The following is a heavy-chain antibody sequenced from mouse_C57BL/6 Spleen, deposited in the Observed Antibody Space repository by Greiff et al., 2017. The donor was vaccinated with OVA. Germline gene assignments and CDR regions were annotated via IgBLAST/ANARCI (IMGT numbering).Heavy chain of an antibody. Sequence: QVPLQQSGPELVKPGASVKISCKASGYAFSSSWMNWVKQRPGKGLEWIGRIYPGDGDTNYNGKFKGKATLTADKSSSTAYMQLSSLTSEDSAVYFCAREGGLDDGYFYFDYWGQGTTLTVSS. CDR2: IYPGDGDT. V-gene: IGHV1-82*01. CDR1: GYAFSSSW. D-gene: IGHD2-3*01. J-gene: IGHJ2*01. CDR3: AREGGLDDGYFYFDY.